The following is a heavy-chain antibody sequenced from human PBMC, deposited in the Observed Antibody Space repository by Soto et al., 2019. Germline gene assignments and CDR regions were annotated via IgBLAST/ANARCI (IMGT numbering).Heavy chain of an antibody. CDR2: INHSGST. D-gene: IGHD6-19*01. J-gene: IGHJ5*02. CDR3: ARGSPSSGWYRNWFDP. V-gene: IGHV4-34*01. Sequence: SETLSLTCAVYGGSFSGYYWSWIRQPPGKGLEWIGEINHSGSTNYNPSLKSRVTISVDTSKNQFSLKLSSVTAADTAVYDCARGSPSSGWYRNWFDPWGQGTLVTVSS. CDR1: GGSFSGYY.